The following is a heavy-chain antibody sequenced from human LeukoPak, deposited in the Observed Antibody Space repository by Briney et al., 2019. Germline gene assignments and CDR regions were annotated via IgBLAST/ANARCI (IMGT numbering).Heavy chain of an antibody. V-gene: IGHV3-15*01. Sequence: GGSLRLSCAASGFTFSNAWMSWVRQAPGKGLEWVGRIKSKTDGGTTDYAAPVKGRFTISRDDSKNTLFLQMNSLKTEDTAVYYCTTHVYSYGYGIYAFDIWGQGTMVTVSS. J-gene: IGHJ3*02. D-gene: IGHD5-18*01. CDR1: GFTFSNAW. CDR2: IKSKTDGGTT. CDR3: TTHVYSYGYGIYAFDI.